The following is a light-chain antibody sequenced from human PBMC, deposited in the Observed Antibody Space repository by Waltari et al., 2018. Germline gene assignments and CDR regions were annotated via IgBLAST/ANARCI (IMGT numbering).Light chain of an antibody. Sequence: ETVMTQSPATLSVSPGERATLSCRASQSVSSNLAWYQQKPGQAPRLLIYGASTRATGIPARFSVSGSGKEFTLTISSLQSEDFAVYYCQQYNNWPPYTFGQGTKLEI. CDR2: GAS. J-gene: IGKJ2*01. CDR1: QSVSSN. CDR3: QQYNNWPPYT. V-gene: IGKV3-15*01.